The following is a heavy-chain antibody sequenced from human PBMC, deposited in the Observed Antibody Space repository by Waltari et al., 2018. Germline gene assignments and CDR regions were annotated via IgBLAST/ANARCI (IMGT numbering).Heavy chain of an antibody. CDR2: GHNNGGT. D-gene: IGHD1-1*01. V-gene: IGHV4-59*12. Sequence: QVQLQESGPGLVEPSETVSLTCGVSGGSISSYFWHWIRQPPGKGLEWIGYGHNNGGTKYHPSVKRRATISVDRSTNQVSLRLTSTTPADTAVYYCAQWNAPNRCFDSWGQGTLVTVSS. J-gene: IGHJ4*02. CDR3: AQWNAPNRCFDS. CDR1: GGSISSYF.